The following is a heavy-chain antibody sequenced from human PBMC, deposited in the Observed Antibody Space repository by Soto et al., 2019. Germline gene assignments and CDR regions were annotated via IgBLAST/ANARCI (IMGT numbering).Heavy chain of an antibody. J-gene: IGHJ5*02. V-gene: IGHV3-23*01. Sequence: GGSLRLSCAASGFTFSNYAMIWVRQAPGKGLEWISTISGSGGSTYYADSVKGRFTISRDNSKNTLYLQMNSLRAEDTAVYYCAKGQSTYYDFWSRYYDWFDPWGRGTLVTVSS. CDR1: GFTFSNYA. CDR2: ISGSGGST. D-gene: IGHD3-3*01. CDR3: AKGQSTYYDFWSRYYDWFDP.